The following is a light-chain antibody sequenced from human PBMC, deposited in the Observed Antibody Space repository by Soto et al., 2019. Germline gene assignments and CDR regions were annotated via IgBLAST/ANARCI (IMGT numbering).Light chain of an antibody. CDR2: GAS. CDR3: HQYNSWPRGT. CDR1: QSVNSN. J-gene: IGKJ3*01. Sequence: EIVMTQSPATLSVSPGERATLSCRASQSVNSNLAWYQQKPGQAPRLLIYGASTRAAGIPARFSGSGSGTEFSLTISSLQSEDSAVYYCHQYNSWPRGTFGPGTKVEIK. V-gene: IGKV3-15*01.